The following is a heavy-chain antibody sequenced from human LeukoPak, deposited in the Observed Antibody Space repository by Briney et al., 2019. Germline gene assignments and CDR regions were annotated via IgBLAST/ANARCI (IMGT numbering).Heavy chain of an antibody. Sequence: GGSLRLSCAASGFTFSSYWMSWVRQAPGMGLEWVAKIKQDGSEKYYVDSVKGRFTISRDNAKNSLYLQMNSLRAEDTAEYYCARDPIGYCSSTSCSPRWGQGTLVTVSS. CDR1: GFTFSSYW. V-gene: IGHV3-7*01. D-gene: IGHD2-2*01. CDR3: ARDPIGYCSSTSCSPR. J-gene: IGHJ4*02. CDR2: IKQDGSEK.